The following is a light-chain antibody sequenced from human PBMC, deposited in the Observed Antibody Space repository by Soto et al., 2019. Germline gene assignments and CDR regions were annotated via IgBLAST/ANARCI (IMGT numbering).Light chain of an antibody. Sequence: DIQMTQSPASLSASVGDRVTITCRASQSISSYLNWYQQKPGKAPKLLIYDASTLQSGVPSRYSGSGSGTEITLTISNLQPDDFATYYCQQYESYSPWTFGQGTKVDIK. CDR3: QQYESYSPWT. J-gene: IGKJ1*01. CDR1: QSISSY. CDR2: DAS. V-gene: IGKV1-5*01.